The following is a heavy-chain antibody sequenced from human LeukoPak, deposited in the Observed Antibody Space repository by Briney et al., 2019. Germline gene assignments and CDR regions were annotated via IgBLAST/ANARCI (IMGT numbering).Heavy chain of an antibody. V-gene: IGHV3-53*05. J-gene: IGHJ6*03. CDR2: IYSGGST. CDR1: GFTVSSNY. D-gene: IGHD6-6*01. CDR3: AKRRPIVASRVYFYMDV. Sequence: PGGSLRLSCAASGFTVSSNYMSWVRQAPGKGLEWVSVIYSGGSTYYADSAKDRFTISRDNSQNTVYLQMNSLRPEDTAVYYCAKRRPIVASRVYFYMDVWGKGTTVTVSS.